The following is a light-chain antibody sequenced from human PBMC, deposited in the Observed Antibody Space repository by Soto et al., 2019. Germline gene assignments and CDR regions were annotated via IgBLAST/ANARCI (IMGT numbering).Light chain of an antibody. V-gene: IGKV3-11*01. CDR3: QQRSNWPA. Sequence: EGVLTQSPATLSLSPGERATLSCRASQGIRNYLAWYQQKPGQAPRLLIYDASNRATGIPARFSGSGSGTDFTLTISSLEPEDFAVYYCQQRSNWPALGQGTKVDIK. CDR2: DAS. CDR1: QGIRNY. J-gene: IGKJ1*01.